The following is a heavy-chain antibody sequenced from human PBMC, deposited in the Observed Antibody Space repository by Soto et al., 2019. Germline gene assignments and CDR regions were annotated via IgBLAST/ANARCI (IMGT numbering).Heavy chain of an antibody. CDR3: ARARPDIVMVVGETPGYYGMDV. D-gene: IGHD2-15*01. Sequence: QVQLVESGGGLVKPGGSLRLSCAASGFRFIDYYMTWIRQAPGKGLEWVSYINSRGSTIYQADSVRGRFTVARDNAKNSLYLQMNSLRVEDTAVYFCARARPDIVMVVGETPGYYGMDVWGQGTTVTVSS. CDR2: INSRGSTI. J-gene: IGHJ6*02. CDR1: GFRFIDYY. V-gene: IGHV3-11*01.